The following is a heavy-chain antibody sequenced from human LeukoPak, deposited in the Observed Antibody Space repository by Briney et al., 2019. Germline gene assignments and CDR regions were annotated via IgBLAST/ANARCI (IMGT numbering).Heavy chain of an antibody. Sequence: SSETLSLTCTVSGGSISSYYWSWIRQPPGKGLEWIGEINHSGSTNYNPSLKSRVTISVDTSKNQFSLKLSSVTAADTAVYYCAREVGSSGSGYYYYMDVWGKGTTVTVSS. V-gene: IGHV4-34*01. CDR3: AREVGSSGSGYYYYMDV. CDR1: GGSISSYY. J-gene: IGHJ6*03. D-gene: IGHD1-26*01. CDR2: INHSGST.